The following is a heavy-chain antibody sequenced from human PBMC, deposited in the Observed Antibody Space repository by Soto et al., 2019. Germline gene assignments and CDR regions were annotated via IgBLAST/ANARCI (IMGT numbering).Heavy chain of an antibody. CDR1: GFTFSTSW. V-gene: IGHV3-74*01. CDR3: TRGGNYYFDY. D-gene: IGHD1-7*01. J-gene: IGHJ4*02. Sequence: EVQLVEAGGGLVQPGGSLRLSSAASGFTFSTSWIHWVRQAPGKGLVWVSRINGDGGTINYADSVKGRFTISRDNAKNTVYLQMNSLSADDTAVYYCTRGGNYYFDYWGQGTLVTVSS. CDR2: INGDGGTI.